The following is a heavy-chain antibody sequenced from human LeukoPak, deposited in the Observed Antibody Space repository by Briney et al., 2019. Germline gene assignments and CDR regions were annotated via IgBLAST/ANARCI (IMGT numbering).Heavy chain of an antibody. CDR2: INPSGGST. J-gene: IGHJ4*02. Sequence: ASVKVSCKASGYTFTSYYMHWVRQAPGQGLEWMGIINPSGGSTSYAQKFQGRVTMTRDMSTSTVYMELSSLRSEDTAVYYCARERVGDYYDSSGYDHDYWGQGTLVTVSS. CDR1: GYTFTSYY. V-gene: IGHV1-46*01. CDR3: ARERVGDYYDSSGYDHDY. D-gene: IGHD3-22*01.